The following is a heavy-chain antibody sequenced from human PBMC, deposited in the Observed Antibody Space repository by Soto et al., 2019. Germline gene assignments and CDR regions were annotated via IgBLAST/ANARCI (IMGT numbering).Heavy chain of an antibody. D-gene: IGHD3-22*01. J-gene: IGHJ3*02. CDR1: GYTFTGYY. CDR2: INPNSGGT. Sequence: ASVKVSCKASGYTFTGYYIHWVRQAPGQGLEWMGWINPNSGGTNYAQKFQGWVTMTRDTSISTAYMELSRLRSDDTAVYYCARGSYYDSSGYFFDAFDIWGQGTMVTV. V-gene: IGHV1-2*04. CDR3: ARGSYYDSSGYFFDAFDI.